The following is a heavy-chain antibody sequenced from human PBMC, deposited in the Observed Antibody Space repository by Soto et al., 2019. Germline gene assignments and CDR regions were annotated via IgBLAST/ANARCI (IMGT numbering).Heavy chain of an antibody. V-gene: IGHV1-58*01. Sequence: SVKVSCKASGFTFTSSAVQWVRQARGQRLEWIGWIVVGSGNTNYAQKFQERVTITRDMSTSTAYMELSSLRSEDTAVYYCAADKGDYGDSGYWGQGTLVTVSS. CDR2: IVVGSGNT. J-gene: IGHJ4*02. CDR1: GFTFTSSA. CDR3: AADKGDYGDSGY. D-gene: IGHD4-17*01.